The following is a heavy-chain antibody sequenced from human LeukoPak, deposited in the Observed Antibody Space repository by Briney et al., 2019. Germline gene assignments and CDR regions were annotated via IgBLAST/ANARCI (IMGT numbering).Heavy chain of an antibody. D-gene: IGHD3-22*01. Sequence: PGGSLRLSCAASGFTFSNYWMNWVRQAPGKGLEWVANIKQDGSEKYYVDSVKGRFTISRDNAKNSLFLQMNRLRAEDTAVYYCARVYSSLWAPSFDYWGQGALVTVSS. CDR2: IKQDGSEK. V-gene: IGHV3-7*05. CDR3: ARVYSSLWAPSFDY. CDR1: GFTFSNYW. J-gene: IGHJ4*02.